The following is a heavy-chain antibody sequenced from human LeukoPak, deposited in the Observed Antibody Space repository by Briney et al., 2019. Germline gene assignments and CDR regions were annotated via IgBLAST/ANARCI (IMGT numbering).Heavy chain of an antibody. CDR2: ISYDGSNK. D-gene: IGHD3-3*01. CDR3: AREETYYDFWSGRGIFFDY. Sequence: GGSLRLSCAASGFTFSSYAMHWDRQAPGKGLEWVAVISYDGSNKYYADSVKGRFTISRDNSKNTLYLQMNSLRAEDTAVYYCAREETYYDFWSGRGIFFDYWGQGTLVTVSS. CDR1: GFTFSSYA. V-gene: IGHV3-30-3*01. J-gene: IGHJ4*02.